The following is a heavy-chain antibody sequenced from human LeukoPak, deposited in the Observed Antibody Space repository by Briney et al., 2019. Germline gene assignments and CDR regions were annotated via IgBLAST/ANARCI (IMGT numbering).Heavy chain of an antibody. CDR1: GFTFSSCA. CDR3: AREQQLVRTWLDP. D-gene: IGHD6-13*01. Sequence: GGSLRLSCAASGFTFSSCAMHWVRRAPGKGLEWVAVISYDGSNKYYADSVKGRFTISRDNSKNTLYLQMNSLRAEDTAVYYCAREQQLVRTWLDPWGQGTLVTVSS. CDR2: ISYDGSNK. J-gene: IGHJ5*02. V-gene: IGHV3-30*04.